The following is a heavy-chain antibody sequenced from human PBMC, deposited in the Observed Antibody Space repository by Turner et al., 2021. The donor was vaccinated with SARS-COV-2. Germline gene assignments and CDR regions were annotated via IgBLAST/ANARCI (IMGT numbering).Heavy chain of an antibody. CDR2: ISYDGSNK. D-gene: IGHD1-26*01. CDR1: GFTFSSYA. CDR3: ARVRGGSYYYGMDV. V-gene: IGHV3-30*04. Sequence: QVQLVESGGGVVQPGRSLRPSCAASGFTFSSYAMHWVRQAPGKGLEWVALISYDGSNKYYADSVKGRFTISRDNSKNTLYLQMNSLRAEDTAVYYCARVRGGSYYYGMDVWGQGTTVTVSS. J-gene: IGHJ6*02.